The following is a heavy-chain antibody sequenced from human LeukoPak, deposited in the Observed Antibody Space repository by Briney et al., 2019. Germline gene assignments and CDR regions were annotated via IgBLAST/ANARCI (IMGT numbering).Heavy chain of an antibody. J-gene: IGHJ4*02. V-gene: IGHV3-30-3*01. Sequence: GGSLRLSCAASGFTFSSYAMHWVRQAPGKGLEWVAVISYGGSNKYYADSVKGRFTISRDNSKNTLYLQMNSLRAEDTAVYYCARDPAGDIVVVPAAFDYWGQGTLVTVSS. CDR1: GFTFSSYA. CDR2: ISYGGSNK. CDR3: ARDPAGDIVVVPAAFDY. D-gene: IGHD2-2*01.